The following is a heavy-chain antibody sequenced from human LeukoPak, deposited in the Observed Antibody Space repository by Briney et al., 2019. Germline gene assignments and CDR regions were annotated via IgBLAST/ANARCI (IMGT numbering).Heavy chain of an antibody. J-gene: IGHJ4*02. CDR3: ANTFNFDY. Sequence: GGSLRLSCAASGLTFSSYAMSWVRQAPGKGLEWVSGISGDGGSTYYADSVKGRFSISRDNSKNTLYLQMNSLRAEDTAVYYCANTFNFDYWGQGTLVTVSS. CDR1: GLTFSSYA. V-gene: IGHV3-23*01. CDR2: ISGDGGST.